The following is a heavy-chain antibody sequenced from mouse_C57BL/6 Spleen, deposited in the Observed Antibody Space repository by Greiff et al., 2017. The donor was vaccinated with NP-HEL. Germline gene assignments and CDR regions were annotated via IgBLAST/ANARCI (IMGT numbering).Heavy chain of an antibody. Sequence: QVQLQQSGPELVKPGASVKISCKASGYAFSSSWMNWVKQRPGKGLEWIGRIYPGDGDTNYNGKFKGKATLTADKSSSTAYMQLSSLTSEDSAVYFCARETTVVAYYFDYGGQGTTLTVSS. CDR3: ARETTVVAYYFDY. D-gene: IGHD1-1*01. CDR1: GYAFSSSW. V-gene: IGHV1-82*01. J-gene: IGHJ2*01. CDR2: IYPGDGDT.